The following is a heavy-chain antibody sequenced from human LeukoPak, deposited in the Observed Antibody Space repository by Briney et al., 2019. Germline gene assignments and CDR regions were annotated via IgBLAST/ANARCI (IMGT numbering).Heavy chain of an antibody. D-gene: IGHD1-26*01. CDR3: ARDNTLGGFDY. J-gene: IGHJ4*02. CDR2: ISSRSSYI. CDR1: GFTFSSYA. Sequence: GGSLRLSCAASGFTFSSYAMHWVRQAPGKGLEWVSSISSRSSYIHYADSVKGRFTISRDNAKNSLYLQMNSLRAEDTAVYYCARDNTLGGFDYWGQGTLVTVSS. V-gene: IGHV3-21*01.